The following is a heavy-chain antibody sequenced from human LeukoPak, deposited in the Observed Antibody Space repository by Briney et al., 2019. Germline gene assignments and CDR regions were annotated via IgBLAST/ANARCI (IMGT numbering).Heavy chain of an antibody. CDR2: IIPILGIA. V-gene: IGHV1-69*04. CDR1: GSTFSSYA. Sequence: SVKVSCKAAGSTFSSYAISLVRQAPGQGLEWMGRIIPILGIANYAQKFQGRVTITADKSTSTAYMELSSLRSEDTAVYYCARDGYDSSGREYYFDYWGQGTLVTVSS. J-gene: IGHJ4*02. CDR3: ARDGYDSSGREYYFDY. D-gene: IGHD3-22*01.